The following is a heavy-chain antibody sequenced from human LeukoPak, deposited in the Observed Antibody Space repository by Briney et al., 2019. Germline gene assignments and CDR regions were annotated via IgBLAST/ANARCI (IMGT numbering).Heavy chain of an antibody. V-gene: IGHV4-38-2*02. CDR2: VYHSGST. Sequence: SETLSLTCTVSGYSISSGYYWGWIRQPPGKGLEWIGSVYHSGSTYYNPSLKSRLTISVDTSKNQFSLKLGSVTAADTAVYYCARDNYVPDFWGQGALVTVSS. D-gene: IGHD4-11*01. J-gene: IGHJ4*02. CDR3: ARDNYVPDF. CDR1: GYSISSGYY.